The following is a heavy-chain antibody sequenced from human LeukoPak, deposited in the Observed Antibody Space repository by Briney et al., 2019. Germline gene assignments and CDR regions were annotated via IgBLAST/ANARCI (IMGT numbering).Heavy chain of an antibody. D-gene: IGHD3-3*01. CDR3: ARVTIFGVVNGMDV. Sequence: ASVTVSCKASGYTFTSYDINWVRHATGQGLEWMGRINPNSGGTNYAQKFQGRVTMTRDTSISTAYMELSRLRSDDTAVYYCARVTIFGVVNGMDVWGQGTTVTVSS. V-gene: IGHV1-2*06. CDR2: INPNSGGT. J-gene: IGHJ6*02. CDR1: GYTFTSYD.